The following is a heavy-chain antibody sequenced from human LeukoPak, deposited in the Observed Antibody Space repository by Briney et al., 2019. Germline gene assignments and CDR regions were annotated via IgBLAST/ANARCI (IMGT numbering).Heavy chain of an antibody. D-gene: IGHD6-13*01. V-gene: IGHV3-33*01. CDR1: GFTFSSYG. J-gene: IGHJ4*02. CDR2: IWYDGSNK. CDR3: ARAGHSSSRGSFDY. Sequence: GGSLRLSCAASGFTFSSYGMHWVRQAPGKGLEWVAVIWYDGSNKYYADSVKGRFTISRDNSKNTLYLQMNSLRAEDTAVYYCARAGHSSSRGSFDYWGQGTLVTVSS.